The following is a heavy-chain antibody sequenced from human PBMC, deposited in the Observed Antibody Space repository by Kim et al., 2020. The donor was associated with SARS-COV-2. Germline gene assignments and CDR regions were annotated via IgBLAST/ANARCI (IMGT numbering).Heavy chain of an antibody. Sequence: SPSFQGQVTISADKSINTAYLQWSSLQASDTAMYYCARRIAASGRRWFDPWGQGTLVTVYS. J-gene: IGHJ5*02. V-gene: IGHV5-51*01. CDR3: ARRIAASGRRWFDP. D-gene: IGHD6-13*01.